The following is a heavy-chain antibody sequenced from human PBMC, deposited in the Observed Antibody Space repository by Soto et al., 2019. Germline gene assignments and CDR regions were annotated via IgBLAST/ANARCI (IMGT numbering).Heavy chain of an antibody. J-gene: IGHJ4*02. CDR3: ASRDPGTSVDY. Sequence: SETLSLTCTVSGGSISSSSYYWGWIRQPPGKGLEWIGSIYRTGSTNYNPSLKSRVTISLDKSENQFSLKVTSLTAADTAVYYCASRDPGTSVDYWGQGTLVTVSS. CDR1: GGSISSSSYY. D-gene: IGHD1-7*01. CDR2: IYRTGST. V-gene: IGHV4-39*07.